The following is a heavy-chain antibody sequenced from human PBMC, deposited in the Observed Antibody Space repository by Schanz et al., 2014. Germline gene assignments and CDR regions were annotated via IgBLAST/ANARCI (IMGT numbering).Heavy chain of an antibody. V-gene: IGHV4-59*08. D-gene: IGHD3-10*01. Sequence: QVQLQESGPGLVKPSETLSLTCSVSGGSINNFYWGWIRQSPGKGLEWIGYIYSSGIPTYNPSLKGRVSLTAESTKNQFSLKFTSVTAGDAAVYYCARGGSAMVRGAMTASYWFFDLWGRGTLVTVSP. CDR1: GGSINNFY. J-gene: IGHJ2*01. CDR3: ARGGSAMVRGAMTASYWFFDL. CDR2: IYSSGIP.